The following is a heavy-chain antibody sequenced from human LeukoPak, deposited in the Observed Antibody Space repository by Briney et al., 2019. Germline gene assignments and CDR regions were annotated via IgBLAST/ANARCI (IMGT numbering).Heavy chain of an antibody. J-gene: IGHJ4*02. V-gene: IGHV3-74*01. CDR2: INTDGSNV. CDR1: GLTLSAYW. Sequence: PGGSLRLSCTASGLTLSAYWMRWVRQAPGKGLEWVSRINTDGSNVDYADSVKGRFTVSRDNAKNTLYLQMNSLRADDTAVYFCARAGLYGGGYWGQGTLVTVSS. CDR3: ARAGLYGGGY. D-gene: IGHD4-17*01.